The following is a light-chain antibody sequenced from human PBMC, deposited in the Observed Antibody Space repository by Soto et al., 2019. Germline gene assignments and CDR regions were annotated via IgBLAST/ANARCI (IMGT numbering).Light chain of an antibody. CDR3: QQYGNLVT. V-gene: IGKV3-20*01. J-gene: IGKJ5*01. CDR2: AKS. Sequence: EIVLTQYPGPLSLFAGEVALLNRSASQYVSTYYLAWYQQKSGQDPSILIHAKSSRVSGIPDRFSGSGSGTDFTLTINRLEPEDSAVYYCQQYGNLVTVGQGKRRALK. CDR1: QYVSTYY.